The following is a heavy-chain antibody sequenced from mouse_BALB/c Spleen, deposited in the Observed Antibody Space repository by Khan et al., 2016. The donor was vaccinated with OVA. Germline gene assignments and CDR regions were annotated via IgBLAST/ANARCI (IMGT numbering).Heavy chain of an antibody. CDR3: ARTLYGSGYDYAMDY. CDR2: INTYTGEP. CDR1: GYIFTNYG. V-gene: IGHV9-3-1*01. Sequence: QIQLVQSGPELKKPGETVKISCKASGYIFTNYGMTWVKQAPGKGLKWMGWINTYTGEPTYADDFKGRFAFSLETSANTAYLQINNLNNEDTATDFCARTLYGSGYDYAMDYWGQGTSVTVSS. D-gene: IGHD1-1*01. J-gene: IGHJ4*01.